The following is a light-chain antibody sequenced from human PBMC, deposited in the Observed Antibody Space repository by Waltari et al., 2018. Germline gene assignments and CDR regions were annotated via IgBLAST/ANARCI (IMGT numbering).Light chain of an antibody. V-gene: IGLV10-54*01. J-gene: IGLJ2*01. CDR1: RNNVVDLG. CDR2: RSN. Sequence: QAGLTQPPSVSKGLRQTATLTCTGDRNNVVDLGVSWLPQYRGHPPKVLSYRSNDRPPGISERFSAARAGKRASLTITGRQREEEAEYYSSVWENNLRAGVFGGGTRLTVL. CDR3: SVWENNLRAGV.